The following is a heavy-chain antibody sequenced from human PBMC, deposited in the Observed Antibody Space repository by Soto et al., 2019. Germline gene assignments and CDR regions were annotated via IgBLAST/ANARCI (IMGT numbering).Heavy chain of an antibody. D-gene: IGHD2-2*01. CDR1: GGTFSSYT. CDR3: ARDGCSSTSCYVGGYYYYYYMDV. V-gene: IGHV1-69*08. CDR2: IIPILGIA. Sequence: QVQLVQSGAEVKKPGSSVKVSCKASGGTFSSYTISWVRQAPGQGLEWMGRIIPILGIANYAQKVQGRVTITADKSTSTADMELSSLRSEDTAVYYCARDGCSSTSCYVGGYYYYYYMDVWGKGTTVTVSS. J-gene: IGHJ6*03.